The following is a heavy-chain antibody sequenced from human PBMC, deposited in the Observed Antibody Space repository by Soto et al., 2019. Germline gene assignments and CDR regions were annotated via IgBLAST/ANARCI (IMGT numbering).Heavy chain of an antibody. CDR2: MNPNSGNT. CDR3: AKDPILTTPPSFDP. D-gene: IGHD3-9*01. CDR1: GYTFTSYD. Sequence: ASVKVSCKASGYTFTSYDINWVRQATGQGFEYLGWMNPNSGNTGYVKKFQGRVTISRDNSKNTLFLQMNSLGADDTAVYYCAKDPILTTPPSFDPWGQGTLVTVSS. V-gene: IGHV1-8*01. J-gene: IGHJ5*02.